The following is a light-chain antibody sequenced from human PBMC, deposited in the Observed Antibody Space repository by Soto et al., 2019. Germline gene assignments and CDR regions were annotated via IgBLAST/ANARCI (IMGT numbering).Light chain of an antibody. V-gene: IGLV2-8*01. CDR1: SSDVGGYDH. CDR3: CSFAGTNNYV. J-gene: IGLJ1*01. Sequence: QSVLTQPPSASGSLGQSVTISCTGTSSDVGGYDHVSWYQHHPGKAPKLRIFEVYKRPSGVPDRFSGSKTGNTASLTVSGLQAEDEAEYYCCSFAGTNNYVFGPGTKVTVL. CDR2: EVY.